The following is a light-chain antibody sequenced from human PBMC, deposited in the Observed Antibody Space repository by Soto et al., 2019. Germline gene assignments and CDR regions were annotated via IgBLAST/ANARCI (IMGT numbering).Light chain of an antibody. CDR2: DAS. CDR3: QQRSNLPPYT. J-gene: IGKJ2*01. V-gene: IGKV3-11*01. Sequence: EIVLTQSPATLSLSPGERATLSCRASQSFSSYLAWYQQKPGQAPRLLIYDASNRATGIPARFSGSGSGTHFTLTISSLEPEDFAVYYCQQRSNLPPYTFGQGTKLEIK. CDR1: QSFSSY.